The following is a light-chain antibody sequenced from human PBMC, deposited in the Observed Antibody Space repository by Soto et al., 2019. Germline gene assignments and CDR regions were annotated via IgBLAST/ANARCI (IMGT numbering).Light chain of an antibody. Sequence: EIVLTQSPATLSLSPGERATLSCRASQSVSSYLAWYQQKPGQAPRLLIYDASNRATGIPARFSGSGSGTDFTLTISSLEREDFAVYYCQQRSKWPPITFGQGTRLEIK. CDR1: QSVSSY. V-gene: IGKV3-11*01. J-gene: IGKJ5*01. CDR3: QQRSKWPPIT. CDR2: DAS.